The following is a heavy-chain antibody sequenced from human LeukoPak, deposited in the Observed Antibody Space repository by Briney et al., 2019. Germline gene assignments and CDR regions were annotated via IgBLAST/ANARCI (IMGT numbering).Heavy chain of an antibody. CDR3: ARSYSSSWSLHFDY. V-gene: IGHV3-33*03. Sequence: GRSLRLSCAASGFTFSSYGMPWVRQAPGKGLEWVAVIWYDGSNKYYADSVKGRFTISRDNAKNSLYLQMNSLRAEDTAVYYCARSYSSSWSLHFDYWGQGTLVTVSS. D-gene: IGHD6-13*01. CDR2: IWYDGSNK. J-gene: IGHJ4*02. CDR1: GFTFSSYG.